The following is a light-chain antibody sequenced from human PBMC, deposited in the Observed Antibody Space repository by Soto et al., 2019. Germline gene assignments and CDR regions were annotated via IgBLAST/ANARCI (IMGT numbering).Light chain of an antibody. V-gene: IGLV1-47*01. CDR2: RNN. J-gene: IGLJ1*01. CDR1: SSNIGSNY. CDR3: AAWDDSLSGRYV. Sequence: QSVLTQPPSASGTPGQRVTISCSGSSSNIGSNYVYWYQQLPGTAPKLLIYRNNQRPSGVPDRFSGSKSGTSASLAISRLRSEDEADYYCAAWDDSLSGRYVFGTGTKVTVL.